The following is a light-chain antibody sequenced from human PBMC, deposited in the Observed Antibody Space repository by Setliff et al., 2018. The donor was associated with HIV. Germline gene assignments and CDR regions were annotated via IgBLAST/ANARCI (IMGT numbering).Light chain of an antibody. CDR3: SSYAITNTLP. V-gene: IGLV2-14*01. J-gene: IGLJ1*01. CDR1: SSDVGGYNY. CDR2: EVR. Sequence: QSALTQPASVSGSPGQSITISCTGTSSDVGGYNYASWYQQHPGKAPKLRIYEVRNRPSGVSNRFSGSKSGNTASLTISGLQAEDEADYYCSSYAITNTLPFGTGTKVTV.